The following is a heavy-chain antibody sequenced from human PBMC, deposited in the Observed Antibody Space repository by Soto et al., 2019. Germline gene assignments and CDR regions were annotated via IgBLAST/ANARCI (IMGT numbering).Heavy chain of an antibody. J-gene: IGHJ1*01. Sequence: SETLSLTCTVSGGSISSGGYYWSWIRQHPGKGLEWIGYIYYSGSTYYNPSLKSRVTISVDTSKNQFSLKLSSVTAADTAVYYCARDHDYYDSSGYYSGYFQHWGQGTLVTVSS. CDR1: GGSISSGGYY. CDR3: ARDHDYYDSSGYYSGYFQH. D-gene: IGHD3-22*01. V-gene: IGHV4-31*03. CDR2: IYYSGST.